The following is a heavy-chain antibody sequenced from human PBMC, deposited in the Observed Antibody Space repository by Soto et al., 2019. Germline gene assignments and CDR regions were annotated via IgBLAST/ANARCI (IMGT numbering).Heavy chain of an antibody. J-gene: IGHJ4*02. V-gene: IGHV3-73*01. CDR2: IRSKANSYAT. CDR3: ISMTTVTSFSDY. Sequence: EVQLVESGGGLVQPGGSLKLSCAASGFTFSASAMHWVRQASGKWLEWVGRIRSKANSYATTYAASVKGRFTISRDDSKNTAYLEMNSLKTADTAVYYCISMTTVTSFSDYWGQGTMVPVSS. CDR1: GFTFSASA. D-gene: IGHD4-17*01.